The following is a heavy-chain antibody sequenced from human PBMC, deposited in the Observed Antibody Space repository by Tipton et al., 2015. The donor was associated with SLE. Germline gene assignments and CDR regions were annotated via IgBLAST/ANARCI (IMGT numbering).Heavy chain of an antibody. J-gene: IGHJ4*02. V-gene: IGHV3-53*05. D-gene: IGHD2-21*01. Sequence: SLRLSCAASGLIVYSRYMSWVRQAPGKGLEWVSLIHDDDETNYADSMKGRFTISRDTSRNTLYHQMNSLRPEDTAVYYCARDFSESDSAERGYWGQGPVVTVSS. CDR2: IHDDDET. CDR1: GLIVYSRY. CDR3: ARDFSESDSAERGY.